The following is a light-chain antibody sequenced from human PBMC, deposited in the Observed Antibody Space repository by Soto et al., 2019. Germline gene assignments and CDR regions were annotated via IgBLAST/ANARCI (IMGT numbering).Light chain of an antibody. J-gene: IGLJ2*01. CDR2: SNN. V-gene: IGLV1-44*01. CDR3: AAWDDSLNGVV. Sequence: QPVLTQPPSASGTPGQRVTISCSGSSSNIGSNTVNWYRQLPGTAPKLLIYSNNQRPSGVPDRFSGSKSGTSASLAISGLQSEDEADYYCAAWDDSLNGVVFGGGTKLTVL. CDR1: SSNIGSNT.